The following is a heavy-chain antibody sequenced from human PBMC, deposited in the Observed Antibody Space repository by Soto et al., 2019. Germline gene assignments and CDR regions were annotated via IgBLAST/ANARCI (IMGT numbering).Heavy chain of an antibody. Sequence: QMRLQESGPGLVKPSETLSLTCTVSGGSITSTSYYWGWIRQPPGKGLEWIGNIHYRGSTYYNPSLKSRVTISVDPSKHQFSLNLNSVTAADTAVYLCAGTTVTTTVFDYWGQGILVTVSS. D-gene: IGHD4-17*01. J-gene: IGHJ4*02. CDR2: IHYRGST. CDR1: GGSITSTSYY. V-gene: IGHV4-39*01. CDR3: AGTTVTTTVFDY.